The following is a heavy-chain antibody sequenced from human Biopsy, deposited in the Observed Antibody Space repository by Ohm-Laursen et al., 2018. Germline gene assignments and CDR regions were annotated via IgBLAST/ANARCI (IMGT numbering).Heavy chain of an antibody. D-gene: IGHD3-3*01. CDR2: ISHRGTT. V-gene: IGHV4-59*01. Sequence: TLSLTCAVSGGSMSGDYWSWIRQSPRKGLEWIGHISHRGTTNYNPSLRGRITISVDTYKNQFPLKLNSLSAADTSLFFCARLYRLDEYWNVVPPDVFDVWGKGTMATVSS. CDR3: ARLYRLDEYWNVVPPDVFDV. CDR1: GGSMSGDY. J-gene: IGHJ3*01.